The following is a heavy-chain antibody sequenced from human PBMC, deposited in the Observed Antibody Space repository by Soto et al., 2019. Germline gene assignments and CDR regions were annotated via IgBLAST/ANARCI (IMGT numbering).Heavy chain of an antibody. CDR2: VYYSGTT. Sequence: QVQLQESGPGLVKASQTLSVTCTVSGDSINRGGYYWIWIRQFPGKGLEWIGSVYYSGTTSYNPSVESRAAISVDTSMKHFSLKLSSVTAADTAVYYCARGGVVVTALRFDYWGQGTLVPVSS. V-gene: IGHV4-31*03. CDR1: GDSINRGGYY. D-gene: IGHD2-21*02. CDR3: ARGGVVVTALRFDY. J-gene: IGHJ4*02.